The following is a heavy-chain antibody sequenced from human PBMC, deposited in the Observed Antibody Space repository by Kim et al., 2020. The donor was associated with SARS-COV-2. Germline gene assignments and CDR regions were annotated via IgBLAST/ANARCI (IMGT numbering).Heavy chain of an antibody. CDR3: ARNLVGDTDLGP. Sequence: GGSLILSCAASGFTFSSHVMHWVRQAPGKGLEWVALISYEGSTQRYTDSVKGRFTVSRDNSKNILFLQMNSLRPEDTAVYYCARNLVGDTDLGPWGQGTLVTVSS. CDR2: ISYEGSTQ. D-gene: IGHD1-26*01. CDR1: GFTFSSHV. V-gene: IGHV3-30*03. J-gene: IGHJ5*02.